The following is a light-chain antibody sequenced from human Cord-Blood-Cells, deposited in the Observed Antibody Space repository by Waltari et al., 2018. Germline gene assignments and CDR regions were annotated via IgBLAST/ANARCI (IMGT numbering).Light chain of an antibody. Sequence: EIVLKQSPGTLSLSPGERATLSCRTSPSVSSSYLAWYQQKPGQAPRLLTYGASSRATGIPDRFSGSGSGTDFTLTISRLEPEDFAVYYCQQYGSSPQTFGQGTKVEIK. J-gene: IGKJ1*01. CDR1: PSVSSSY. CDR2: GAS. CDR3: QQYGSSPQT. V-gene: IGKV3-20*01.